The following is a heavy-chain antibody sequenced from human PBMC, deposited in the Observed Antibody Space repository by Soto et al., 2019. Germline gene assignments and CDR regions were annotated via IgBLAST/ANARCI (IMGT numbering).Heavy chain of an antibody. CDR2: ISGSGGGT. Sequence: LRLSCAASGFSFSSYAMSWVRQAPGKGLEWVSSISGSGGGTYYADSVKGRFTFSRDNSKNTLYLQMNSLRAEDTAVYYCAKFGMATTKRSPPYYIDYWGQGALVTVSS. J-gene: IGHJ4*02. V-gene: IGHV3-23*01. CDR3: AKFGMATTKRSPPYYIDY. D-gene: IGHD1-1*01. CDR1: GFSFSSYA.